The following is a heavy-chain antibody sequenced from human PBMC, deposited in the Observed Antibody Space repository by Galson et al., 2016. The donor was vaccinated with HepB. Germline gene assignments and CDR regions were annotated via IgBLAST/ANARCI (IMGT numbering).Heavy chain of an antibody. CDR1: GGSITSSDW. J-gene: IGHJ4*02. CDR2: IHYNGRP. Sequence: CSVSGGSITSSDWWSWVRQPPGKGLEWIAEIHYNGRPNHSPSLKSRVTISVDKSRNQFSLKLSSVTAADTAVYYCARGELALGFDYWGQGALVTVSS. D-gene: IGHD3-10*01. V-gene: IGHV4-4*02. CDR3: ARGELALGFDY.